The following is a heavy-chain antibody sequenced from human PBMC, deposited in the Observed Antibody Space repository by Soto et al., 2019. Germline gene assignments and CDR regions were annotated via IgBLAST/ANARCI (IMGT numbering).Heavy chain of an antibody. V-gene: IGHV5-10-1*01. J-gene: IGHJ6*02. CDR2: IDPSDSYT. CDR1: GYSFTSYW. CDR3: ARQLEQWLGGLYYDGMDV. Sequence: GESLKISCKGSGYSFTSYWISWVRQMPGKGLEWMGRIDPSDSYTNYSPSFQGHVTTSADKSISTAYRQWSSLKASDTARYYCARQLEQWLGGLYYDGMDVWGQGTTGTGCS. D-gene: IGHD6-19*01.